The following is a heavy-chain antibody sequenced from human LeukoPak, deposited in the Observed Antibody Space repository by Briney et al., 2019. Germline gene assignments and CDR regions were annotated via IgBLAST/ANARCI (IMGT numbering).Heavy chain of an antibody. CDR1: GGSISSSSYY. CDR3: ASSPHYYYDSSGYTLP. D-gene: IGHD3-22*01. J-gene: IGHJ5*02. Sequence: SETLSLTCTVSGGSISSSSYYWGWIRQPPGKGLEWIGSIYYSGSTYYNPSLKSRVTISVDTSKNQFSLKLSSVTAADTAVYYCASSPHYYYDSSGYTLPWGQGTLVTVSS. CDR2: IYYSGST. V-gene: IGHV4-39*01.